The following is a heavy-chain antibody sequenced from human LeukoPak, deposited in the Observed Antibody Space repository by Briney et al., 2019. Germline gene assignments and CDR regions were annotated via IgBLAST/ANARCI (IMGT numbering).Heavy chain of an antibody. Sequence: GGSLRLSCAVSGFTFSDNYMTWIRHAPGKGLEWVSYISNTGTDRNYADSVKSRFTVSMDNTKTSLYLQMNRLRVEDTAVYYCARGHWGLDYWGQGALVTVSS. V-gene: IGHV3-11*01. J-gene: IGHJ4*02. CDR1: GFTFSDNY. CDR3: ARGHWGLDY. CDR2: ISNTGTDR. D-gene: IGHD7-27*01.